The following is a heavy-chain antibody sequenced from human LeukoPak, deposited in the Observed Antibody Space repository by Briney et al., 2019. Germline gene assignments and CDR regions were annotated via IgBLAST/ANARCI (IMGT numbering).Heavy chain of an antibody. Sequence: GESLKISCKGSGYSFSNYWTGYWIGWVRQMPGKGLEWMGIIYPADSDTRYSPSFQGQVTISADKSLSTAYLQWSSLKASDTAMYFCARSQSTVSSWVGYFDYWGQGTLVTVSS. CDR1: GYSFSNYWTGYW. V-gene: IGHV5-51*01. CDR2: IYPADSDT. J-gene: IGHJ4*02. CDR3: ARSQSTVSSWVGYFDY. D-gene: IGHD5/OR15-5a*01.